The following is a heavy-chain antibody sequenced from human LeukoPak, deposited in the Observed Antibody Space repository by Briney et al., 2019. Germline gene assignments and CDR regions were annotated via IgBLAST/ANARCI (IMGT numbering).Heavy chain of an antibody. CDR3: ARDAISGYYWVY. Sequence: SVAVSCTASGGTFSSYAISWVRQAPGQGLEWMGGIIPIFGTANYAQKFQGRVTITADESTSTAYMELSSLRSEDTAVYYCARDAISGYYWVYWGQGTLVSVSS. CDR1: GGTFSSYA. CDR2: IIPIFGTA. D-gene: IGHD3-22*01. J-gene: IGHJ4*02. V-gene: IGHV1-69*13.